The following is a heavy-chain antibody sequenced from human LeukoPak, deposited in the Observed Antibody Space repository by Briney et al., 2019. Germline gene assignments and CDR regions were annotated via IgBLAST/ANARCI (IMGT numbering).Heavy chain of an antibody. D-gene: IGHD3/OR15-3a*01. CDR3: ARDREDSYYYYYYMDV. V-gene: IGHV3-48*04. CDR2: ISSSSSTI. Sequence: PGGSLRLSCAASGFTFSSYSMNWVRQAPGKGLEWVSYISSSSSTIYYADSVKGRFTISRDNAKNSLYLQMNSLRAEDTALYHCARDREDSYYYYYYMDVWGKGTTVTVSS. CDR1: GFTFSSYS. J-gene: IGHJ6*03.